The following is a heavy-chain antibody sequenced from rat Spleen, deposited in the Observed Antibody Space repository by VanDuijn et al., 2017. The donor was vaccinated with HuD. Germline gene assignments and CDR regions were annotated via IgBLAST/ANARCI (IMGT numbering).Heavy chain of an antibody. CDR2: ITNMGGGT. Sequence: EVQLVESGGGLVQPGRSLKLSCAASGFTFSNYDMAWVRQAPTKGLEWIASITNMGGGTYYPDSVKGRFTISRDNAERTLYLQMSSLRSEDTATYYCTGPFDYWGQGVMVTVSS. CDR1: GFTFSNYD. J-gene: IGHJ2*01. V-gene: IGHV5-27*01. CDR3: TGPFDY.